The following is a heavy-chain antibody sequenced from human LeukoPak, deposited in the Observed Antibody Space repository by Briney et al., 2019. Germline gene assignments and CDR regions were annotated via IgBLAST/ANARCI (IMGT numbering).Heavy chain of an antibody. V-gene: IGHV4-34*01. CDR2: INHSGST. CDR1: GGSFSGYY. D-gene: IGHD3-10*01. Sequence: PSETLSLTCAVYGGSFSGYYWSWIRQPPGKGLEWIGEINHSGSTNYNPSLKSRVTISVDTSKNQFSLKLSSVTAADTAVYYCARKEFMVRGGINWFDPWGQGTLVTVSS. CDR3: ARKEFMVRGGINWFDP. J-gene: IGHJ5*02.